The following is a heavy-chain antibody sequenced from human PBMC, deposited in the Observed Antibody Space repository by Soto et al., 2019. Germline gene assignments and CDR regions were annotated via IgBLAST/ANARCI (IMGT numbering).Heavy chain of an antibody. CDR1: GFTFSSFG. D-gene: IGHD5-12*01. V-gene: IGHV3-30*18. J-gene: IGHJ6*02. Sequence: GGSLRLSCAASGFTFSSFGIHWVRQAPGKGLEWVAVMAYDGSNEYYADSVRGRFTISRDNSESTVYLQMNSLRPEDTAVYYCAKNTVGLSHYYYYGMDVWGQGTTVTVSS. CDR2: MAYDGSNE. CDR3: AKNTVGLSHYYYYGMDV.